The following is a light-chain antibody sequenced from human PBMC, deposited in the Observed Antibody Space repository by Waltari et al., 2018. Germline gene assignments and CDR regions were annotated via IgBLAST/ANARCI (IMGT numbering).Light chain of an antibody. CDR3: CSYKRGATWV. Sequence: QSVLTQPASVSGSPGQSITISCTGTSSDVGCYGCGPWYQQSPGKAPKLIIYDVVKRPSGVSTRFSASKSDNTASLTISGLQAEDEGDYYCCSYKRGATWVFGGGTALTVL. J-gene: IGLJ3*02. CDR1: SSDVGCYGC. CDR2: DVV. V-gene: IGLV2-14*03.